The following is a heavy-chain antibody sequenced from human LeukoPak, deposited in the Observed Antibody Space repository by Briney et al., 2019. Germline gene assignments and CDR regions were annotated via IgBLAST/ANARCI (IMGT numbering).Heavy chain of an antibody. V-gene: IGHV1-2*02. CDR1: GYTFTSYV. CDR2: INPNSGGT. CDR3: ARRSVDIVATEFRY. Sequence: GASVKVSCKASGYTFTSYVITWVRQAPGQGLEWMGWINPNSGGTNYAQKFQGRVTMTRDTSISTAYMELSRLRSDDTAVYYCARRSVDIVATEFRYWGQGTLVTVSS. J-gene: IGHJ4*02. D-gene: IGHD5-12*01.